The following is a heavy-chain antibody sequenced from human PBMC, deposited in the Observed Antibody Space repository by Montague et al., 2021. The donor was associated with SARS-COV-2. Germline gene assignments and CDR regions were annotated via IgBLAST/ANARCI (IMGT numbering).Heavy chain of an antibody. D-gene: IGHD1-1*01. CDR1: GGSFSDYY. V-gene: IGHV4-59*08. CDR2: IYHNADT. CDR3: ARHYLLDRANWSGGSFDP. Sequence: SETLSLTCTVSGGSFSDYYWTWIRQSPGKGLEWIGYIYHNADTNSNPSLNSRVSMSMDTSNNQFSLSLNSVTAADTAVYYCARHYLLDRANWSGGSFDPWGQGTLVTVSA. J-gene: IGHJ5*02.